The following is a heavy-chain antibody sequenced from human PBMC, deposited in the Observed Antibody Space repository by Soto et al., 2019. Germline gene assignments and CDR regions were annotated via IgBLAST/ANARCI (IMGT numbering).Heavy chain of an antibody. D-gene: IGHD3-3*01. CDR2: ISAYNGNT. V-gene: IGHV1-18*01. CDR3: ARVFGVVSKPYYYYKDV. CDR1: GYTFTSYG. J-gene: IGHJ6*03. Sequence: ASVKVSCKASGYTFTSYGISWVRQAPGQGLEWMGWISAYNGNTNYAQKLQGRVTMTTDTSTSTAYMELRSLRSDDTAVYYCARVFGVVSKPYYYYKDVWGKGTTVTVSS.